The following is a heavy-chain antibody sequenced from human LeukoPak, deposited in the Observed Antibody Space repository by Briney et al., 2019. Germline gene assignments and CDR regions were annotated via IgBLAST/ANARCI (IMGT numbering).Heavy chain of an antibody. D-gene: IGHD4-17*01. Sequence: SETLSLTCTVSGDSISGYYCSWIRQPPGKGLEWIGYIYYSGSTNCNASLKSRVIISVDTSKNQFSLKLSSVTAADTAVYYCARHLSYGDSNFFDYWGQGTLVTVSS. CDR1: GDSISGYY. CDR2: IYYSGST. V-gene: IGHV4-59*08. CDR3: ARHLSYGDSNFFDY. J-gene: IGHJ4*02.